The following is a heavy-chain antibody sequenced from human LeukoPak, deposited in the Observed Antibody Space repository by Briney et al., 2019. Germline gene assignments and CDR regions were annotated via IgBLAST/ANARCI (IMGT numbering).Heavy chain of an antibody. CDR3: AVDYDILTGYYGNDAFDI. D-gene: IGHD3-9*01. J-gene: IGHJ3*02. CDR1: GFTFSSYW. V-gene: IGHV3-74*01. Sequence: GGSLRLSCAASGFTFSSYWMHWVRQAPGKGLVRVSRINSDGSSTSYADSVKGRFTISRDNAKNTLYLQMNSLRAEDTAVYYCAVDYDILTGYYGNDAFDIWGQGTMVTVSS. CDR2: INSDGSST.